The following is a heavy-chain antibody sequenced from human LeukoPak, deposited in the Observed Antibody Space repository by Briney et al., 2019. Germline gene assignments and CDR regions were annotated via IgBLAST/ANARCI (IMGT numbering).Heavy chain of an antibody. V-gene: IGHV4-30-2*01. Sequence: SETLSLTCTVSGGSISSGSYYWSWIRQPPGKGLEWIGYIYHSGSTYYNPSLKSRVTISVDRSKNQFSLKLSSVTAADTAVYYCARGNVAAAGLWGQGTLVTVSS. D-gene: IGHD6-13*01. CDR3: ARGNVAAAGL. CDR2: IYHSGST. J-gene: IGHJ4*02. CDR1: GGSISSGSYY.